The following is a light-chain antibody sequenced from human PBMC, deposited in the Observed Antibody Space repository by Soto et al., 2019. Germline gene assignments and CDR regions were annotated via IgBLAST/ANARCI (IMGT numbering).Light chain of an antibody. J-gene: IGKJ3*01. V-gene: IGKV3-11*01. Sequence: EIVLTQSPATLSLSPGERATLSCRASQSVSSYLAWYQQKPGQAPRLLIYDASNRATGIPARFSGRGSGADFPLPLISLEPEDFAVYYCQQRINLPFTFGPGTKVHI. CDR3: QQRINLPFT. CDR2: DAS. CDR1: QSVSSY.